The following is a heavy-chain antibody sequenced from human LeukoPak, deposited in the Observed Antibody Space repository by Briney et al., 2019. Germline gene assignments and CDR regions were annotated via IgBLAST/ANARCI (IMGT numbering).Heavy chain of an antibody. J-gene: IGHJ5*02. CDR3: ARVLGPYSSSWYGWFDP. CDR1: GGTFSSYA. D-gene: IGHD6-13*01. V-gene: IGHV1-46*01. Sequence: ASVKVSCKASGGTFSSYAISWVRQAPGQGLEWMGIINPSGGSTSYAQKFQGRVTMTRDMSTSTVYMELSSLRSEDTAVYYCARVLGPYSSSWYGWFDPWGQGTLVTVSS. CDR2: INPSGGST.